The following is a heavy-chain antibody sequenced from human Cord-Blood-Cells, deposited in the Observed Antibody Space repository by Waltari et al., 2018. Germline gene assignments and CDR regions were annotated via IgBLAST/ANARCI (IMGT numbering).Heavy chain of an antibody. V-gene: IGHV3-21*01. J-gene: IGHJ5*02. Sequence: EVQLVESGGGLVKPGGSLRLSCAASGFTFSSYSMNWVRPPPGQGLEWVSSISSSSSYIYYADSVKGRFTISRDNAKNSLYLQMNSLRAEDTAVYYCARGGQQLVLGDSGDWFDPWGQGTLVTVSS. D-gene: IGHD6-13*01. CDR3: ARGGQQLVLGDSGDWFDP. CDR2: ISSSSSYI. CDR1: GFTFSSYS.